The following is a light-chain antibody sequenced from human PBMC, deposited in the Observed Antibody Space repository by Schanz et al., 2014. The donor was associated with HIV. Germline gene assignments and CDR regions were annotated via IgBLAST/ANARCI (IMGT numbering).Light chain of an antibody. J-gene: IGLJ2*01. CDR2: EGT. CDR1: SSDVGGYNL. CDR3: SSYAGTTTFVV. V-gene: IGLV2-23*03. Sequence: QSALPQPASVSGSPGQSITISCTGTSSDVGGYNLVSWYQHHPDKAPKLIIYEGTKRPSGVSDRFSGSKSGNTASLTISELQAEDEADYYCSSYAGTTTFVVFGGGTKVTVL.